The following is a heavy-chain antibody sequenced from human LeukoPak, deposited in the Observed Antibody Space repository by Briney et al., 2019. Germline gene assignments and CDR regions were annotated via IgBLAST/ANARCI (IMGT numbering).Heavy chain of an antibody. CDR1: GGSISSSSYY. CDR3: ARGGTYYDFWSGYYAGGGWFDP. Sequence: PSETLSLTCTVSGGSISSSSYYWGWIRQPPGKGLEWIGYIHYSGNINYNASLRSRVTISLDTSKNQFSLKLSSVTAADTAVYYCARGGTYYDFWSGYYAGGGWFDPWGQGTLVTVSS. D-gene: IGHD3-3*01. CDR2: IHYSGNI. J-gene: IGHJ5*02. V-gene: IGHV4-61*05.